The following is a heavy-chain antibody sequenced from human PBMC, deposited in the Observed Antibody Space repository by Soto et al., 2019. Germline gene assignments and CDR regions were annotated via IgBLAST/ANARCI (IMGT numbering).Heavy chain of an antibody. CDR3: ARDRAPGWAYYYGMDV. J-gene: IGHJ6*02. V-gene: IGHV1-3*01. D-gene: IGHD1-26*01. CDR1: GYTFTSYA. CDR2: INPANGDT. Sequence: ASVKVSCKASGYTFTSYAMHWVRQAPGQRPEWMGWINPANGDTRYSPNFQGRVTMTRDTSTSTVYMELSSLRSEDTAVYYCARDRAPGWAYYYGMDVWGQGTTVTVSS.